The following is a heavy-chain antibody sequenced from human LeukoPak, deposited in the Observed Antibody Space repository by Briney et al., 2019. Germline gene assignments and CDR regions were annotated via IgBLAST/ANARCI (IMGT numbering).Heavy chain of an antibody. V-gene: IGHV3-30*18. CDR3: AKDVRDCSSTSCYADDYYYYGMDV. Sequence: GGSLRLSCAASGFTFSSYGMHWVRQAPGKGLEWVAVISYDGSNKYYTDSVKGRFTISRDNSKNTLYLQMNSLRAEDTAVYYCAKDVRDCSSTSCYADDYYYYGMDVWGQGTTVTVSS. J-gene: IGHJ6*02. CDR1: GFTFSSYG. D-gene: IGHD2-2*01. CDR2: ISYDGSNK.